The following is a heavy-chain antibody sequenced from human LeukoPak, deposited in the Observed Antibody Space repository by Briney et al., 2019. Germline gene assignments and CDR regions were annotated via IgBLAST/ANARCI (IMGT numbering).Heavy chain of an antibody. D-gene: IGHD4-17*01. CDR1: GGSISSYY. CDR2: IYSSGST. J-gene: IGHJ4*02. Sequence: SETLSLTCTVSGGSISSYYWSWIRQPAGKGLEWIARIYSSGSTNYNPSLKSRVTISVDTSKNQFSLKLSSVTAADTAVYYCARVHTTVTTYYFDYWGQGTLVTVSS. V-gene: IGHV4-4*07. CDR3: ARVHTTVTTYYFDY.